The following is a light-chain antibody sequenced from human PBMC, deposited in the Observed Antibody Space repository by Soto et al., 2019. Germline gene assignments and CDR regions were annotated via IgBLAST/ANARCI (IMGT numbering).Light chain of an antibody. Sequence: DIQMTQSPSTLSASVGDRVTITCRASQSLGIWLAWHQQKPGKAPKLLIYDASTLKSGVPSRFSGSGSGTKFTLTISSLQPDDFATYYCQEYNSYSGTFGQGTKVEGK. CDR2: DAS. V-gene: IGKV1-5*01. CDR3: QEYNSYSGT. CDR1: QSLGIW. J-gene: IGKJ1*01.